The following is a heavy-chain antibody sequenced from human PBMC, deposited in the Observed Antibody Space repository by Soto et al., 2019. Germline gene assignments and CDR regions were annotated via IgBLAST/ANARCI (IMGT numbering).Heavy chain of an antibody. V-gene: IGHV3-15*07. D-gene: IGHD3-3*01. CDR3: TTDRLEWLFLPGRGWI. Sequence: EVQLVKSGGGLVKPGGSLSLSCAASGFTFSNAWMNWVRQAPGKGRDWVGRIKSKTDGGTTDYAAPMKGRFTISRDDSKNTLYLQMNSLKTEDTAVYYCTTDRLEWLFLPGRGWIWGQGTMVTVSS. J-gene: IGHJ3*02. CDR2: IKSKTDGGTT. CDR1: GFTFSNAW.